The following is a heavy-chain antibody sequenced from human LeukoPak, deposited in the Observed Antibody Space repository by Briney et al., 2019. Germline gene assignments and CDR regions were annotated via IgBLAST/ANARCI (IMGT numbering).Heavy chain of an antibody. D-gene: IGHD5-12*01. Sequence: GGSLRLSCAASGFTFSSYEMNWVRRAPGKGLEWVSYITSGGSTIYYADSVKGRFTISRDNAKNSLYLQMTSLRAEDTADYYCARAVGYSGYSDYWGQGTLVTVSS. CDR2: ITSGGSTI. J-gene: IGHJ4*02. CDR1: GFTFSSYE. CDR3: ARAVGYSGYSDY. V-gene: IGHV3-48*03.